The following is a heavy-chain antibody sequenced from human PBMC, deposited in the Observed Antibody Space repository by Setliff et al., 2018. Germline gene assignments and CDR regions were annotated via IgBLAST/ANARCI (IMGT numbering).Heavy chain of an antibody. CDR2: IYHSGST. J-gene: IGHJ4*03. Sequence: PSETLSLTCAVSGYSISSGYYWGWIRQPPGKGLEWIGSIYHSGSTYYNPSLKSRVTISVDTSKNQFSLKLSSVTAADTAVYYCARKYSSSWYWTWIYYFDYWVPETLLVTVSS. D-gene: IGHD6-13*01. CDR3: ARKYSSSWYWTWIYYFDY. V-gene: IGHV4-38-2*01. CDR1: GYSISSGYY.